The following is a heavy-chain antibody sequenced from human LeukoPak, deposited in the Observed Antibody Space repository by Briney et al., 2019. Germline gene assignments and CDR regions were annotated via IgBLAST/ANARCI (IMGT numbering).Heavy chain of an antibody. Sequence: GASLRLSCAASGFTFSSYAMSWVRQAPGKGLEWVSAISGSGGSTYYADSVKGRFTTTRDNTKNTLYLQMNSRRAEDTAAYYCAKDGDNYDRSGYYYASFDYWGQGTLVTVSS. CDR1: GFTFSSYA. J-gene: IGHJ4*02. D-gene: IGHD3-22*01. V-gene: IGHV3-23*01. CDR3: AKDGDNYDRSGYYYASFDY. CDR2: ISGSGGST.